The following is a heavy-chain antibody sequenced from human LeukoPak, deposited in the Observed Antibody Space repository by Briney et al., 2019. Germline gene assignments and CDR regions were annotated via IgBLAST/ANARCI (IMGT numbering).Heavy chain of an antibody. Sequence: GRSLRLSCAASGFTFSSHGMHWVRQPPGRGLEWVAVVSYDGSNKYYADSVKGRFTISRDNSKNTLYLQMNGLRAEDTAVYYCAKPNDGIVVVPAAAYRHWGQGTLVTVSS. CDR1: GFTFSSHG. V-gene: IGHV3-30*18. J-gene: IGHJ4*02. CDR2: VSYDGSNK. D-gene: IGHD2-2*01. CDR3: AKPNDGIVVVPAAAYRH.